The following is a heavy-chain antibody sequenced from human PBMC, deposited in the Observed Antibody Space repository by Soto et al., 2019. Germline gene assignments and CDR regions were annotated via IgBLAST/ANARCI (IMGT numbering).Heavy chain of an antibody. Sequence: SVKVSCKASGYTFTGYYMHWVRQAPGQGLEWMGWINPNSGGTNYAQKFQGRVTMTRDTSISTAYMELSRLRSDDTAVYYCARSGDGSYDAFDIWGQGTMVTVSS. J-gene: IGHJ3*02. CDR2: INPNSGGT. V-gene: IGHV1-2*02. CDR3: ARSGDGSYDAFDI. D-gene: IGHD3-10*01. CDR1: GYTFTGYY.